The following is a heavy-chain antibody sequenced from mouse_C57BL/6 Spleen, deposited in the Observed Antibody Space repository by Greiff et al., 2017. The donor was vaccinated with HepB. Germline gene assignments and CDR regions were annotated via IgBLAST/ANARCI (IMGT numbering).Heavy chain of an antibody. Sequence: VNVVESGAELVRPGASVTLSCKASGYTFTDYEMHWVKQTPVHGLEWIGAIDPETGGTAYNQKFKGKAILTADKSSSTAYMELRSLTSEDSAVYYCTRNDGYPAWFAYWGQGTLVTVSA. V-gene: IGHV1-15*01. CDR3: TRNDGYPAWFAY. D-gene: IGHD2-3*01. J-gene: IGHJ3*01. CDR2: IDPETGGT. CDR1: GYTFTDYE.